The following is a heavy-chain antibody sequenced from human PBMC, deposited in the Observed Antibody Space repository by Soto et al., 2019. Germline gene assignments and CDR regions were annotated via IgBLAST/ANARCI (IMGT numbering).Heavy chain of an antibody. CDR3: ARHRGRGGADLNQGDYYYGMDV. CDR2: IYYSGST. Sequence: KSSETLSLTCTVSGGSISSSSYYWGWIRQPPGKGLEWIGSIYYSGSTYYNPSLKSRVTISVDTSKNQFSLKLSSVTAADTAVYYCARHRGRGGADLNQGDYYYGMDVWGQGTTVTVYS. D-gene: IGHD3-10*01. J-gene: IGHJ6*02. V-gene: IGHV4-39*01. CDR1: GGSISSSSYY.